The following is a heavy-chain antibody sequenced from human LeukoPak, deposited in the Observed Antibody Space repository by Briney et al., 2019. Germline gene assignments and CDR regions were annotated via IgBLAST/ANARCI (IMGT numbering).Heavy chain of an antibody. CDR2: INHSGST. Sequence: SETLSLTCAVYGGSFSGYYWSWIRQPPGKGLEWIGEINHSGSTNYNPSLKSRVTISVDTSKNQFSLKLSSVTAADTAVYYCARGDRYDFWSGTYYYYYGMDVWGQGTTVTVSS. V-gene: IGHV4-34*01. D-gene: IGHD3-3*01. CDR3: ARGDRYDFWSGTYYYYYGMDV. J-gene: IGHJ6*02. CDR1: GGSFSGYY.